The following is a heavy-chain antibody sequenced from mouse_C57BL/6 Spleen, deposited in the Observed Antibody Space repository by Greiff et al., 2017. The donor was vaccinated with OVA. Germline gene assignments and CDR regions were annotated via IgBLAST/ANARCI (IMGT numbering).Heavy chain of an antibody. V-gene: IGHV7-1*01. CDR1: GFTFSDFY. Sequence: EVKLVESGGGLVQSGRSLRLSCATSGFTFSDFYMEWVRQAPGKGLEWIAASRNKANDYTTEYSASVKGRFIVSRDTSQSILYLQMNALRAEDTAIYYCARDESYGYFDVWGTGTTVTVSS. CDR2: SRNKANDYTT. J-gene: IGHJ1*03. CDR3: ARDESYGYFDV.